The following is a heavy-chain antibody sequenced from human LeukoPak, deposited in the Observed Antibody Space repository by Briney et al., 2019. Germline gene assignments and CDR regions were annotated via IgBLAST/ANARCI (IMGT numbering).Heavy chain of an antibody. CDR3: ARGYVGYYYDSSGWAFDI. CDR1: GGSLSGYY. D-gene: IGHD3-22*01. J-gene: IGHJ3*02. Sequence: SETLSLTCAVYGGSLSGYYWSWLRQPPVKGLEWIGEINHSGSTNYNPSLKSRVTISVDTSKNQFSLKLSSVTAADTAVYYCARGYVGYYYDSSGWAFDIWGQGTIVTVSS. V-gene: IGHV4-34*01. CDR2: INHSGST.